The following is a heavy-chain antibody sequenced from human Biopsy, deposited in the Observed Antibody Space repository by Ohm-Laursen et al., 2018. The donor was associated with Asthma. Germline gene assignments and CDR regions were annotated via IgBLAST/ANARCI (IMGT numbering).Heavy chain of an antibody. CDR3: ARDVMEWYLPAFDF. CDR1: GFRFESFA. D-gene: IGHD3-3*01. J-gene: IGHJ4*02. CDR2: IYSGGTS. V-gene: IGHV3-53*01. Sequence: SLRLSCSASGFRFESFAMHWVRQAPGKGLEWVSVIYSGGTSHTADSVRGRFTISRDYSKNTLYLQMHSLRAEDTAVYYCARDVMEWYLPAFDFWGQGTLVTVSS.